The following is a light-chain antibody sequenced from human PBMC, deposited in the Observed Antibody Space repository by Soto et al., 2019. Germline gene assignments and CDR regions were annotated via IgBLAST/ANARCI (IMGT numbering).Light chain of an antibody. CDR3: SSYTSSSTSVV. CDR1: SSDVGGYNY. Sequence: QSALTQPASVSGSHGQSITISCTGTSSDVGGYNYVSWYQQHPGKAPKLMIYEVSNRPSGVSNRFSGSKSGNTASLTISGLQAEDEADYYCSSYTSSSTSVVFGGGTKLTVL. J-gene: IGLJ2*01. CDR2: EVS. V-gene: IGLV2-14*01.